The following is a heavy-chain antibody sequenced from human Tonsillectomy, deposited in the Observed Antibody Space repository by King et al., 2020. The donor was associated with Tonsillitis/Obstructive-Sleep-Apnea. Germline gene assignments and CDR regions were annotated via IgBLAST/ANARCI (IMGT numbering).Heavy chain of an antibody. J-gene: IGHJ4*02. D-gene: IGHD4-17*01. CDR1: GFTFSTYA. Sequence: VQLVESGGGLVQPGGSLRLSCAASGFTFSTYAMSWVRQAPGKGLEWVSVINGGGGNTYDADSVKGRFTISRDNSKNTLYLQMNSLRAEDTGVYYCAKEDYGDSYFENRGRGTLVTVSS. CDR3: AKEDYGDSYFEN. V-gene: IGHV3-23*04. CDR2: INGGGGNT.